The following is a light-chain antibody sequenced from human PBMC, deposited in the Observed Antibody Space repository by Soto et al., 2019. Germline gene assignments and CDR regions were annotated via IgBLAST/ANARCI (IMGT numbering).Light chain of an antibody. CDR2: DAS. CDR3: QQYDHPPYT. Sequence: DIQMTQSPSSLSASVGDRVTITCQASHDIKKYLNWYQQKAHKVPKLLIHDASTLATGVPSRFTGSGSGTDFTLTINSLQPEDVATYYCQQYDHPPYTFGQGTKLEIK. J-gene: IGKJ2*01. CDR1: HDIKKY. V-gene: IGKV1-33*01.